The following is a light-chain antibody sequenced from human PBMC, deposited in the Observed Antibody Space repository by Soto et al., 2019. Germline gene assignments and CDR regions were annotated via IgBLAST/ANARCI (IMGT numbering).Light chain of an antibody. Sequence: QSVLTQPPSASGSPGQSVTISCTETSSDVGGYDYVSWFQHHPGKAPKLMIYEVSKRPSGVPDRFSGSKSGNTASLTVSGLQAEDEADYYCSSYAGSDSFVFGTGTKLTVL. V-gene: IGLV2-8*01. CDR1: SSDVGGYDY. CDR3: SSYAGSDSFV. CDR2: EVS. J-gene: IGLJ1*01.